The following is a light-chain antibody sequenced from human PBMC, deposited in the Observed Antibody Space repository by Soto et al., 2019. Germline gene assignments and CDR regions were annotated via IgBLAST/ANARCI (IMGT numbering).Light chain of an antibody. V-gene: IGLV1-44*01. J-gene: IGLJ1*01. Sequence: QCVRTKHDSANSTPVQRGSIPCSGSSSNIGTSSVHWFQQLPGTAPKLLISTTNQRPPGVPERFSGSKSGTSASLAISGLQSEDEADYYCAAWDDSLNGHVFGTGTKVTVL. CDR1: SSNIGTSS. CDR2: TTN. CDR3: AAWDDSLNGHV.